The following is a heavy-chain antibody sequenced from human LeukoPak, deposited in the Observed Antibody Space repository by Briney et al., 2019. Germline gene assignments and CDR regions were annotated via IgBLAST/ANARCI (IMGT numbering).Heavy chain of an antibody. CDR1: GGSFSGYY. Sequence: PSETLSLTCAVYGGSFSGYYWSWIRQPPGKGLEWIGEINHSGSTNYNPSLKSRVTISVDTSKNQFSLKLSSVTAADTAVYYCARVKYYDYVWGSYRPHIYYFDYWGQGTLVTVSS. CDR3: ARVKYYDYVWGSYRPHIYYFDY. CDR2: INHSGST. J-gene: IGHJ4*02. D-gene: IGHD3-16*02. V-gene: IGHV4-34*01.